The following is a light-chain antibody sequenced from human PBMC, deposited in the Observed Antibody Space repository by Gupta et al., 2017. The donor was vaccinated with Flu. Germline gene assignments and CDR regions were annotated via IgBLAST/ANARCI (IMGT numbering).Light chain of an antibody. CDR2: DAS. V-gene: IGKV1-39*01. Sequence: DIQMTQSPSSLSASVGDRVTITCRASQSISSYLNWYQQKPGKAPKLLIYDASSLKSGVPSRFSGSGSETDFTLTISRLQPEDFATYYCQQSYSTPQTFGDGTKVDIK. J-gene: IGKJ3*01. CDR3: QQSYSTPQT. CDR1: QSISSY.